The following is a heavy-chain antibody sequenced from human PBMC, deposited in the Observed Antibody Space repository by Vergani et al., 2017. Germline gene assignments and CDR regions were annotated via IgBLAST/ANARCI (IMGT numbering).Heavy chain of an antibody. CDR3: ARSPARTSVFGGLINGAFDI. V-gene: IGHV4-59*01. CDR1: GGSISSFY. CDR2: ISYIGST. Sequence: QVQLQQWGAGLLKPSETLSLTCAVYGGSISSFYWSWIRQSPGKGLEWIGHISYIGSTNYNPSLSSRVTISVDMSETQFSLKLSSVTAADTAVYYCARSPARTSVFGGLINGAFDIWGQGTMVTVSS. D-gene: IGHD3-3*01. J-gene: IGHJ3*02.